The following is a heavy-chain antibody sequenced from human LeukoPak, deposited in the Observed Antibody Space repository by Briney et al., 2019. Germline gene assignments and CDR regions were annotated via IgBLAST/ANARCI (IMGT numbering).Heavy chain of an antibody. CDR1: GGSFSGYY. Sequence: SETLSLTCAVYGGSFSGYYWSWLRQPPGKGLEWIGEINHSGSTNYNPSLKSRVTISVDTSKNQFSLKLSSVTAADTAVYYCAVLIAAAGRSHAFDIWGQGTMVTVSS. D-gene: IGHD6-13*01. CDR3: AVLIAAAGRSHAFDI. CDR2: INHSGST. V-gene: IGHV4-34*01. J-gene: IGHJ3*02.